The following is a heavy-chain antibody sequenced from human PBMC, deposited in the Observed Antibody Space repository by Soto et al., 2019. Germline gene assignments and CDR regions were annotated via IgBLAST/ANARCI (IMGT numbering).Heavy chain of an antibody. CDR1: GYTFTSYV. CDR2: INAGNGNT. Sequence: QVQLVQSGAEVKKPGASVKVSCKASGYTFTSYVMHWVRQAPGQRLEWMGWINAGNGNTKYSQKFQGRVTITRDTSASTAYMALSSLRSEDTAVYYCARAYGDPTYPYGRDVWGQGTTVTVSS. V-gene: IGHV1-3*01. D-gene: IGHD4-17*01. J-gene: IGHJ6*02. CDR3: ARAYGDPTYPYGRDV.